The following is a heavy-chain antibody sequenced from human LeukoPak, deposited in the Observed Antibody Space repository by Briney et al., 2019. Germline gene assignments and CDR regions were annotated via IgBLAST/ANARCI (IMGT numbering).Heavy chain of an antibody. J-gene: IGHJ3*02. CDR3: ARAXMVRGVIGAFDI. CDR2: INHSGST. D-gene: IGHD3-10*01. Sequence: PSETLSLTCAVYGGSFSGYYWSWIRQPPGKGLEWIGEINHSGSTNYNPSLKSRVTISVDTSKNQFSLKLSSVTAADTAVYYCARAXMVRGVIGAFDIWGQGTMVTVSS. CDR1: GGSFSGYY. V-gene: IGHV4-34*01.